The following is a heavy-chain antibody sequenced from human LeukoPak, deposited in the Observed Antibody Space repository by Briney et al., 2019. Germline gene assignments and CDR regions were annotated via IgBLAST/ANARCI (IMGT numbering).Heavy chain of an antibody. CDR3: ARHPSGSYRKYFDY. J-gene: IGHJ4*02. V-gene: IGHV4-39*01. D-gene: IGHD1-26*01. CDR2: IYYSGRT. Sequence: SETLSLTCTVSGGSISSSSYYWGWIRQPPGKGLDWIGSIYYSGRTYYNESLKSRVTISVDTSKNQFSLRLSSVTAADTAVYYCARHPSGSYRKYFDYWGQGTLVTVSS. CDR1: GGSISSSSYY.